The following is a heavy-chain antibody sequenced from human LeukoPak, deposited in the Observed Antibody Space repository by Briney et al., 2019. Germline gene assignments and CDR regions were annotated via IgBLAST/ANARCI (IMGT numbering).Heavy chain of an antibody. CDR2: INWNGGST. J-gene: IGHJ4*02. D-gene: IGHD6-19*01. CDR1: GFTFDDYG. Sequence: GGSLRLSCAASGFTFDDYGMSWVRQAPGKGREWVSGINWNGGSTGYADSVKGRFTISRDNAKNSLYLQMNSLRAEDTALYYCARDLRDSSVGYYFDYWGQGTLVTVSS. CDR3: ARDLRDSSVGYYFDY. V-gene: IGHV3-20*04.